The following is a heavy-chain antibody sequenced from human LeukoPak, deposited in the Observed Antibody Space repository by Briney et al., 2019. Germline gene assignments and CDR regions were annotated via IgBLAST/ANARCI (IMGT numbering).Heavy chain of an antibody. CDR3: ARDRGYSYGPPSHFDY. CDR2: IIPIFGTA. Sequence: SVKVSCKASGGTFSSYAISWVRQAPGQGLEWMGGIIPIFGTANYAQKFQGRVTITADESTSTAYMELRSLRSDDTAVYYCARDRGYSYGPPSHFDYWGQGTLVTVSS. D-gene: IGHD5-18*01. V-gene: IGHV1-69*13. J-gene: IGHJ4*02. CDR1: GGTFSSYA.